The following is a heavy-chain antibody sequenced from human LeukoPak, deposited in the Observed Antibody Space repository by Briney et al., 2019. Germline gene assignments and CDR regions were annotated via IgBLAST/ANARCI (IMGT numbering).Heavy chain of an antibody. J-gene: IGHJ4*02. Sequence: ASVKVSCKASGYTFTSYGIIWVRQAPGQGLEWMGWISAYNGNTNYAQKLQGRVTMTTDTSASTAYMELRSLRSDDTAVYYCARGASYCGGDCYVYWGQGTLVTVSS. D-gene: IGHD2-21*01. CDR3: ARGASYCGGDCYVY. CDR1: GYTFTSYG. CDR2: ISAYNGNT. V-gene: IGHV1-18*01.